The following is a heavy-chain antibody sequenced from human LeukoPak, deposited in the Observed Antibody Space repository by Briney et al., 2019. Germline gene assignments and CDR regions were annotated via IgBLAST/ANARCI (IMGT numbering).Heavy chain of an antibody. V-gene: IGHV4-39*01. D-gene: IGHD1-26*01. Sequence: SETQSLTCTVSGGSISSSGYYWGWIRQPPGKGLEWIGSIYYSGSTYYNPSLESRVTVSVDTSRNQFSLKLSSVTAAGTAVYYCARHSGSYYQPLDYWGQGIPVTVSS. CDR3: ARHSGSYYQPLDY. J-gene: IGHJ4*02. CDR1: GGSISSSGYY. CDR2: IYYSGST.